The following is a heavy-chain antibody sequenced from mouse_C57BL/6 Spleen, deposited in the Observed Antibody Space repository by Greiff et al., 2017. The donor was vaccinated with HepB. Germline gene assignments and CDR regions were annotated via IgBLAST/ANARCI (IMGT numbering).Heavy chain of an antibody. CDR3: ARNDYGSSFDV. Sequence: VQLVESGPGLVAPSQSLSITCTVSGFSLTSYAISWVRQPPGKGLEWLGVIWTGEGTNYNSALKSRLSISKDNSKSQVFLKMNSLQTDDTARYYCARNDYGSSFDVWGTGTTVTVSS. CDR1: GFSLTSYA. D-gene: IGHD1-1*01. V-gene: IGHV2-9-1*01. CDR2: IWTGEGT. J-gene: IGHJ1*03.